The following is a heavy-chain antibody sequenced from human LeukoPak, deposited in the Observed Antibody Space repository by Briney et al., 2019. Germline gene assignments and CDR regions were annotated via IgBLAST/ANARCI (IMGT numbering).Heavy chain of an antibody. V-gene: IGHV3-23*01. J-gene: IGHJ4*02. CDR2: ISGSGDNT. Sequence: GGSLRLSCAASGFTFNTYGMTWVRQAPGKGLEWVSFISGSGDNTYYADSVKGRFTTSRDNSKNTLYLQMNSLRAEDTAVYYCARGPSGYHNTGGQGTLVTVSS. D-gene: IGHD5-12*01. CDR3: ARGPSGYHNT. CDR1: GFTFNTYG.